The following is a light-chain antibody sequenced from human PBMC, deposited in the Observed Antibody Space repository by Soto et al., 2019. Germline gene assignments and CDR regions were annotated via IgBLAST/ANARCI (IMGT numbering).Light chain of an antibody. Sequence: QSALSQPPSASGSPGQSVTISCTGTSSDVGGYNYVSWYQQDPGKAPKLLIYGNSNRPSGVPDRFSGSKSGTSASLAITGLQAEDEADYYCQSYDSSLSDAVFGGGTQLTVL. CDR2: GNS. J-gene: IGLJ7*01. V-gene: IGLV2-8*01. CDR1: SSDVGGYNY. CDR3: QSYDSSLSDAV.